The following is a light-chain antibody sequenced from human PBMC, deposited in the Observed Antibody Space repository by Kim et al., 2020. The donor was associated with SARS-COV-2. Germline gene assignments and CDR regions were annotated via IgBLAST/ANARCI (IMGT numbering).Light chain of an antibody. J-gene: IGKJ4*01. V-gene: IGKV2-28*01. Sequence: DIVMTQSPLSLPVTXGEPASISCRSSQSLLHSNGYNYLDWYLQKPGQSPQLLIYLGSNRASGVPDRFSGSGSGTDFTLKISRVEAEDVGVYYCMQALQTPRLTFGGGTKLEIK. CDR1: QSLLHSNGYNY. CDR2: LGS. CDR3: MQALQTPRLT.